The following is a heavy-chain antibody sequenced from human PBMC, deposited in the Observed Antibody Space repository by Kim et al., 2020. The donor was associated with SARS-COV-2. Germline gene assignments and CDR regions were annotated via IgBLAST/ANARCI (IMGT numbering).Heavy chain of an antibody. CDR1: GFCFSNNL. CDR3: GLDIWDYTAMDS. V-gene: IGHV3-23*01. J-gene: IGHJ6*02. Sequence: RGSLRLSCVDSGFCFSNNLMGWVRQAPGKGLEWVSSISGTGTDMYYADAARGRFTFSRCIGKYFLYLQMNSLRADATARYDYGLDIWDYTAMDSWDQGTT. D-gene: IGHD3-10*01. CDR2: ISGTGTDM.